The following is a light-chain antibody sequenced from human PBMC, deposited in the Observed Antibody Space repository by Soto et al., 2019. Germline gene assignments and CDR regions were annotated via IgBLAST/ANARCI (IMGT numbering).Light chain of an antibody. J-gene: IGKJ1*01. CDR1: RSVGSN. CDR2: GAS. Sequence: EIVMTQSPATLSVSPGDRTTLSCRTRRSVGSNLAWYQQKPGQAPRLLIYGASTRATGIPARFSGSGSGTEFTLTISSLPSEDFAIYFCQQYNNWPPDRTFGQGTKVEIK. CDR3: QQYNNWPPDRT. V-gene: IGKV3-15*01.